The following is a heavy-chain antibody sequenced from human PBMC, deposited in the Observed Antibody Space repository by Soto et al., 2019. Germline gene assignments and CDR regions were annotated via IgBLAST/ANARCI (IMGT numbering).Heavy chain of an antibody. CDR3: ATLDDEYGDYVPFDY. J-gene: IGHJ4*02. D-gene: IGHD4-17*01. Sequence: EVQVLESGGGLVQPGGSLRLSCAASGFTVSSYAMSWVRQAPGKGMELVSAISGRGGSTYYADSVKGRFTISRDNSKNTLYLQLNSLRAEDTAVYYCATLDDEYGDYVPFDYWGQGTLVTVSS. CDR2: ISGRGGST. CDR1: GFTVSSYA. V-gene: IGHV3-23*01.